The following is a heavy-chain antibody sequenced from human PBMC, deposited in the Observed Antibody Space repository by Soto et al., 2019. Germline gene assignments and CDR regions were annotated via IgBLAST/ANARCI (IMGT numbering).Heavy chain of an antibody. D-gene: IGHD2-2*01. J-gene: IGHJ5*02. Sequence: EVQLVETGGGLIQPGGSLRLSCAASGFTVSNTYMTWVRQPPGKGRECVSVIYTAGGTNYADSVKGRFIISRDNSKHTLYLQVNLLRAEDTAVYYCARALPVAKGGFDPWCQGTLVTVSS. CDR3: ARALPVAKGGFDP. CDR1: GFTVSNTY. V-gene: IGHV3-53*02. CDR2: IYTAGGT.